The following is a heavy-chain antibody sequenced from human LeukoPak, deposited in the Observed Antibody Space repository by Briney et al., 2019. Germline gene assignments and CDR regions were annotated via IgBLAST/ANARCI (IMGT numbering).Heavy chain of an antibody. J-gene: IGHJ6*02. CDR1: GGSISGYY. Sequence: SETLSLTCAVSGGSISGYYWSWIRQPPGKGLEWIGYIYYSGSTNYNPSLKSRVTISVDTSKNQFSLKLSSVTAADTAVYYCARQSYGGRVGMDVWGQGTTVTVSS. V-gene: IGHV4-59*08. CDR3: ARQSYGGRVGMDV. CDR2: IYYSGST. D-gene: IGHD5-18*01.